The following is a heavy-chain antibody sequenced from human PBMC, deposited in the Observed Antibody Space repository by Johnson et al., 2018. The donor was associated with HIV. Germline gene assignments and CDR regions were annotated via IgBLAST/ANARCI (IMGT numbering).Heavy chain of an antibody. CDR2: IKQDGSEK. CDR3: ARPYSSSWYEPRDAFDI. J-gene: IGHJ3*02. Sequence: VQLVESGGGLVQPGGSLRLSCSASGFTFNSYWMSWVRQAPGKGLEWVANIKQDGSEKYYVDSVKGRFTISRDNAKNSLYLQMNSLRAEDTAVYYCARPYSSSWYEPRDAFDIWGQGTMVTVSS. CDR1: GFTFNSYW. D-gene: IGHD6-13*01. V-gene: IGHV3-7*05.